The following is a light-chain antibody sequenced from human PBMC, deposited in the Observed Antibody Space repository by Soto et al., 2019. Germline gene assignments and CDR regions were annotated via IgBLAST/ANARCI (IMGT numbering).Light chain of an antibody. CDR3: QQSYSTTPAT. Sequence: DIQMTQSPSSLSASVGDRVTISCRASHYISTILNWYQKKPGKAPKLLIHAASSLHSGVPSRFSGSGSGTDFTLTIDSLQPEDFATYYCQQSYSTTPATFGQGTKLEIQ. V-gene: IGKV1-39*01. CDR2: AAS. CDR1: HYISTI. J-gene: IGKJ2*01.